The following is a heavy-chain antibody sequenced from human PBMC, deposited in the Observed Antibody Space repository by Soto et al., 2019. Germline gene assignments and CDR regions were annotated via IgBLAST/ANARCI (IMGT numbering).Heavy chain of an antibody. J-gene: IGHJ4*02. CDR2: IHYSGST. CDR3: ARHETXXXXXDY. Sequence: PSETLSLTCTVSGGSISSYYWSWIRQPPGKGLEWIGYIHYSGSTNYNPSLKSRVTISVDTSKDQFSLRLSSVTAADTAVYYCARHETXXXXXDYWXXXTXVTVSS. CDR1: GGSISSYY. V-gene: IGHV4-59*08.